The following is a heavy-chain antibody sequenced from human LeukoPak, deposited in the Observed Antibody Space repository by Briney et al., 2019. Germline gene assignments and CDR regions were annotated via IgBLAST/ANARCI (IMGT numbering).Heavy chain of an antibody. V-gene: IGHV3-43D*03. J-gene: IGHJ5*02. CDR2: ISWDGGST. CDR3: AKDSGSGGSCYVFDP. CDR1: GFTFDDYA. Sequence: GGSLRLSCAASGFTFDDYAMHWVRQAPGKGLEWVSLISWDGGSTYYADSVKGRFTISRDNSKNSLYLQMNSLRAEDTALYYCAKDSGSGGSCYVFDPWGQGTLVTVSS. D-gene: IGHD2-15*01.